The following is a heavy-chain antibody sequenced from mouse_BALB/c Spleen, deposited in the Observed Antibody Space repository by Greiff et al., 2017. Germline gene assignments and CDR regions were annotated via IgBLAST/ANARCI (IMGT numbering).Heavy chain of an antibody. Sequence: VQRVESGAELVRPGASVTLSCKASGYTFTDYEMHWVKQTPVHGLEWIGAIDPETGGTAYNQKFKGKATLTADKSSSTAYMELRSLTSEDSAVYYCTRSGGTGYFDYWGQGTTLTVSS. CDR3: TRSGGTGYFDY. V-gene: IGHV1-15*01. J-gene: IGHJ2*01. CDR2: IDPETGGT. D-gene: IGHD3-1*01. CDR1: GYTFTDYE.